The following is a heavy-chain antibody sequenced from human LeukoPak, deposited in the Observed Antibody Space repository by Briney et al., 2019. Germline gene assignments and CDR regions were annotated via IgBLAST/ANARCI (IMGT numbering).Heavy chain of an antibody. CDR2: IYDSGST. J-gene: IGHJ4*02. D-gene: IGHD2-15*01. V-gene: IGHV4-39*07. Sequence: SETLSLTCTVSGGSISSSGYQWGWIRQPPGKGLEWIGSIYDSGSTYYNPSLKSRVTMSVDTSKNQFSLKLSSVTAADTAVYYCARGRYCSDGSCYFDYWGQGTLVTVSS. CDR1: GGSISSSGYQ. CDR3: ARGRYCSDGSCYFDY.